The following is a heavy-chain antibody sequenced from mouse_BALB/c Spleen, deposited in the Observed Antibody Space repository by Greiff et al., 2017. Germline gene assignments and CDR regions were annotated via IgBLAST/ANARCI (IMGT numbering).Heavy chain of an antibody. J-gene: IGHJ1*01. CDR3: ARLEGSSHWYFEV. CDR1: GFTFSSSG. D-gene: IGHD1-1*01. V-gene: IGHV5-6*01. Sequence: EVMLVESGGDLVKPGGSLKLSCAASGFTFSSSGMSWVRQTPDKRLEWVATISSGGSYTYYPDSVKGRFTISRDNAKNTLYLQMSSLKSEDTAMYYCARLEGSSHWYFEVWGAGTTVTVSS. CDR2: ISSGGSYT.